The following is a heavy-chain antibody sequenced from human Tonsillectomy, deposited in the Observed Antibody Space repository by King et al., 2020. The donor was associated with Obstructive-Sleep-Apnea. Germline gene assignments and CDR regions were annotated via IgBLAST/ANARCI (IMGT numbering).Heavy chain of an antibody. CDR3: ARGEDYYDSSGYRR. CDR1: GGSFSGYY. Sequence: HVQLQQWGAGLLKPSETLSLTCAVYGGSFSGYYWSWIRQPPGKGLEWIGEINHSGSTNYNPSLKSRVTISVDTSKNQFSLKLSSVTAADAAVYYCARGEDYYDSSGYRRWGQGTLVTVSS. CDR2: INHSGST. J-gene: IGHJ4*02. D-gene: IGHD3-22*01. V-gene: IGHV4-34*01.